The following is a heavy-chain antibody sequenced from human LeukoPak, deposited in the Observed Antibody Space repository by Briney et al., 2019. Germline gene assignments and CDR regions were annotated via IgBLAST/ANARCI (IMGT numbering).Heavy chain of an antibody. Sequence: GGSLRLSCAASGFTFTSYSMNWVRQAPGKGLEWVSSISSSSNISYAESVKGRFTISRDNAKNSLYLQMNSLRAEDTAVYYCARDLVYVRDSSGYGDYWGQGTLVTVSS. CDR2: ISSSSNI. CDR1: GFTFTSYS. CDR3: ARDLVYVRDSSGYGDY. D-gene: IGHD3-22*01. J-gene: IGHJ4*02. V-gene: IGHV3-21*01.